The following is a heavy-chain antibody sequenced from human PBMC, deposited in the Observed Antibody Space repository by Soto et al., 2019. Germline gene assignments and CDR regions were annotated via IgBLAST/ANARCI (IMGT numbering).Heavy chain of an antibody. D-gene: IGHD4-17*01. J-gene: IGHJ4*02. Sequence: QITLKESGPTLVKPTQTLTLTCTFSGFSLSTSGVGVGWIRQPPGKALEWLAVIYWDYSYHYSPSLRSRLTXXQXTSNNQVVLTMPNMDPVDTATYYCAHKGYGDYPLDYWGQGTLVTVSS. V-gene: IGHV2-5*02. CDR1: GFSLSTSGVG. CDR2: IYWDYSY. CDR3: AHKGYGDYPLDY.